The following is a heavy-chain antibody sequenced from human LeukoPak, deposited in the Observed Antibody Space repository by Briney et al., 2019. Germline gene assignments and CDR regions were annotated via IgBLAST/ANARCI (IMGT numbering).Heavy chain of an antibody. D-gene: IGHD5-24*01. CDR3: ARIDGYIDDAFDI. CDR1: GFTFSSYA. J-gene: IGHJ3*02. Sequence: GGSLRLSCAASGFTFSSYAMSWVRQAPGKGLEWVSVIYSGGSTYYADSVKGRFTISRDNSKNTLYLQMNSLRAEDTAVYYCARIDGYIDDAFDIWGQGTMVTVSS. CDR2: IYSGGST. V-gene: IGHV3-66*01.